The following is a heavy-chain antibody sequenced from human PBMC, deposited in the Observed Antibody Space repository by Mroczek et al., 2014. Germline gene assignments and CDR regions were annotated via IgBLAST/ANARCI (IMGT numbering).Heavy chain of an antibody. CDR1: GGSISSSSYY. J-gene: IGHJ4*02. D-gene: IGHD2-15*01. CDR3: AREPISFVDIVVVVAAPPPEYYFDY. Sequence: QVQLVQSGPGLVKPSETLSLTCTVSGGSISSSSYYWGWIRQPPGKGLEWIGSIYYSGSTYYNPSLKSRVTISVDTSKNQFSLKLSSVTAADTAVYYCAREPISFVDIVVVVAAPPPEYYFDYWGQGTLVTVSS. CDR2: IYYSGST. V-gene: IGHV4-39*02.